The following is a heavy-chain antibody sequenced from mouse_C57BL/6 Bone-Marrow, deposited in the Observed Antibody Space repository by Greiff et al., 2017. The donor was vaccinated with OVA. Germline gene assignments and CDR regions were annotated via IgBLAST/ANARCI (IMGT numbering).Heavy chain of an antibody. CDR3: ARLPPYYYGSSLAWFAY. Sequence: QVQLQQPGAELVRPGSSVKLSCKASGYTFTSYWMHWVKQRPIQGLEWIGNIDPSDSATHYNQKFKDKATLTVDKSSSTAYMQLSSLTSEDSAVYYCARLPPYYYGSSLAWFAYWGQGTLVTVSA. CDR1: GYTFTSYW. D-gene: IGHD1-1*01. CDR2: IDPSDSAT. J-gene: IGHJ3*01. V-gene: IGHV1-52*01.